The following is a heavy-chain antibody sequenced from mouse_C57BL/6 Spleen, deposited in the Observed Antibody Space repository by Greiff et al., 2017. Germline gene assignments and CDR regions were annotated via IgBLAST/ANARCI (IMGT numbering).Heavy chain of an antibody. CDR3: ARSDYYGSGAGLDY. Sequence: QVQLQQSGAELARPGASVKLSCKASGYTFTSYGISWVKQRTGQGLEWIGEIYPRSGNTYYNEKFKGKATLTADKSSSTAYMELRSLTSEDSAVYFCARSDYYGSGAGLDYWGQGTTLTVSS. D-gene: IGHD1-1*01. V-gene: IGHV1-81*01. CDR2: IYPRSGNT. CDR1: GYTFTSYG. J-gene: IGHJ2*01.